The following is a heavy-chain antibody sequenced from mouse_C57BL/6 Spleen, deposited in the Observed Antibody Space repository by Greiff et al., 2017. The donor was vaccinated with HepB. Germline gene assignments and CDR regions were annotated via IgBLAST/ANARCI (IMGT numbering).Heavy chain of an antibody. CDR2: IYPRSGNT. J-gene: IGHJ3*01. CDR3: AFYGSSYPWFAY. D-gene: IGHD1-1*01. CDR1: GYTFTSYG. Sequence: VKLQESGAELARPGASVKLSCKASGYTFTSYGISWVKQRTGQGLEWIGEIYPRSGNTYYNEKFKGKATLTADKSSSTAYMELRSLTSEDSAVYFCAFYGSSYPWFAYWGRGTLVTVSA. V-gene: IGHV1-81*01.